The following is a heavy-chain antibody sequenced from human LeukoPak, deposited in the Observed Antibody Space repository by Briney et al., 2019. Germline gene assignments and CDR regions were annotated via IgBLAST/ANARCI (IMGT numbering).Heavy chain of an antibody. J-gene: IGHJ6*03. Sequence: SETLSLTCAVYGGSFSGYYWSWIRQPPGKGLEWIGEINHSGSTNYNPSLKSRVTISVDTSKNQFSLKLSSVTAADTAVYYCARHGYCSGGSCYSYHYYYYYMDVWGKGTTVTISS. CDR3: ARHGYCSGGSCYSYHYYYYYMDV. V-gene: IGHV4-34*01. CDR1: GGSFSGYY. CDR2: INHSGST. D-gene: IGHD2-15*01.